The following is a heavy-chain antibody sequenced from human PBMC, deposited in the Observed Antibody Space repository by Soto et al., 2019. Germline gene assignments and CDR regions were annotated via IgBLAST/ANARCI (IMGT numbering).Heavy chain of an antibody. CDR2: IYHSGNT. J-gene: IGHJ4*02. CDR3: ARASASSKLRGVVIN. Sequence: QVQLQESGPGLVKPSGTLSLTCALSGASIITDNWWSWVRQPPGKEMEWIGEIYHSGNTNFNPSVKSRVTISVDTSNNQFYLTVSSVTAADTASYYCARASASSKLRGVVINWGQGTLVTVSS. V-gene: IGHV4-4*02. CDR1: GASIITDNW. D-gene: IGHD3-10*01.